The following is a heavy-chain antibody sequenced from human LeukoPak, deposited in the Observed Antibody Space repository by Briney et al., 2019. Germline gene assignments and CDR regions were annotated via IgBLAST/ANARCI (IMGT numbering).Heavy chain of an antibody. J-gene: IGHJ6*03. CDR1: GHTLNALP. CDR2: FDPHDGET. V-gene: IGHV1-24*01. Sequence: ASVKVSCKVSGHTLNALPMHWVRQAPGQGLEWMGSFDPHDGETISAWNLLGRVTTTEGPSTNTAFMELTDLRSEDTAVYYCAAFDDSWSGYFASAPYYYCVDVWGGGTTVTVSS. CDR3: AAFDDSWSGYFASAPYYYCVDV. D-gene: IGHD3-3*01.